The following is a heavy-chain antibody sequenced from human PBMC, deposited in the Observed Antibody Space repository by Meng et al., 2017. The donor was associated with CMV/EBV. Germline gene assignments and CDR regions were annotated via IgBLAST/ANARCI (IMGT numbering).Heavy chain of an antibody. CDR3: AREEYSSSSFDY. CDR2: TYYSGST. D-gene: IGHD6-6*01. V-gene: IGHV4-61*01. Sequence: SETLSLTCTVSGGSVSSGSYYWSWIRQPPGKGLEWIGYTYYSGSTNYNPSLKSRVTISVDTSKNQFSLKLSSVTAADTAVYYCAREEYSSSSFDYWGQGTLVTVSS. CDR1: GGSVSSGSYY. J-gene: IGHJ4*02.